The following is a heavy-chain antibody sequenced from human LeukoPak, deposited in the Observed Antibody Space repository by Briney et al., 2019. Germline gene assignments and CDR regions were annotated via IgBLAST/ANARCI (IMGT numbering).Heavy chain of an antibody. V-gene: IGHV1-69*06. Sequence: SVKVSCKASGGTFSSYAISWVRRAPGQGIEWMGGIIPIFGTANYAQKLQGRVTINADKSTSTAYMELSSLRSKDTAVYYCARGRGFGELWNDYYYDDLDVWGKGTTVTVSS. CDR2: IIPIFGTA. CDR1: GGTFSSYA. J-gene: IGHJ6*04. D-gene: IGHD3-10*01. CDR3: ARGRGFGELWNDYYYDDLDV.